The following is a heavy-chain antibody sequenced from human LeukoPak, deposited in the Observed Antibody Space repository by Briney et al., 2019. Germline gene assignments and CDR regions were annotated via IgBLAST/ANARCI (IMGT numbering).Heavy chain of an antibody. Sequence: GGSLRLSCAASGFTFSSNWMSWVRQAPGKGLEWVADIKQDGSEKYYVDSVTGRFTISRDNAKSSLDLHMNSLRAEDTAICYCARDRWELGAFDIWGQGTKVTVSS. V-gene: IGHV3-7*01. D-gene: IGHD1-26*01. CDR1: GFTFSSNW. CDR2: IKQDGSEK. J-gene: IGHJ3*02. CDR3: ARDRWELGAFDI.